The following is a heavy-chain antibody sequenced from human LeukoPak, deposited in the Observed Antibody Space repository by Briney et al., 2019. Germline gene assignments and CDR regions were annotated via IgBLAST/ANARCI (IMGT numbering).Heavy chain of an antibody. CDR2: TRNKANSYTT. Sequence: GGSLRLSCAASGFTLSDHYMDWVRQAPGKGLEWVGRTRNKANSYTTEYAASVKGRFTISRDDSKNSLYLQMNSLKTEDTAVYYCARAKRYCSGGNCYSVPDYWGQGTLVTVSS. J-gene: IGHJ4*02. D-gene: IGHD2-15*01. CDR3: ARAKRYCSGGNCYSVPDY. V-gene: IGHV3-72*01. CDR1: GFTLSDHY.